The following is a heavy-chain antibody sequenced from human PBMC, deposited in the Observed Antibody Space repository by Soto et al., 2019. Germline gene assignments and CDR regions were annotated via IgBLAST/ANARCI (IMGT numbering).Heavy chain of an antibody. CDR1: GLSITDSEMG. Sequence: QVTLKESGPVLVKPTETLTLRCTVSGLSITDSEMGVSWIRQPPGQPLEWLAHIDSSGEKSYRTFLKSRLAISKDNSKNQIVLTMTNMDPADTATYYCARRHLAVAVSPWFDPWGQGIPVPVSS. CDR3: ARRHLAVAVSPWFDP. V-gene: IGHV2-26*01. CDR2: IDSSGEK. J-gene: IGHJ5*02. D-gene: IGHD6-19*01.